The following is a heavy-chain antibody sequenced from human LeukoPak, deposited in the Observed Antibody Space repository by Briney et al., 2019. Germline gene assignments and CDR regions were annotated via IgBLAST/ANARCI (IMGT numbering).Heavy chain of an antibody. V-gene: IGHV1-69*01. Sequence: SVKVSCKASGGTFSIYAISWVRQAPGQGLEWMGGIIPIFGTANYAQKFQGRVTITADESTSTAYMELSSLRSEDTAVYYCASRTPIAVAGTVDYWGQGTLVTVSS. CDR1: GGTFSIYA. CDR2: IIPIFGTA. J-gene: IGHJ4*02. CDR3: ASRTPIAVAGTVDY. D-gene: IGHD6-19*01.